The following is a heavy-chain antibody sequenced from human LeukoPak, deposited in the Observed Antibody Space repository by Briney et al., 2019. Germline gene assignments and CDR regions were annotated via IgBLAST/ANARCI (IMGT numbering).Heavy chain of an antibody. CDR2: ISTSSSYI. D-gene: IGHD6-19*01. CDR1: GITFSSYS. V-gene: IGHV3-21*05. J-gene: IGHJ5*02. Sequence: GGSLRLSCVASGITFSSYSMNWVRQAPGKGLEWVSYISTSSSYIYYADSVKGRFTISRDNAKNSLYLQMNSLRVEDTAVYYCARAAEVVAATEAWFDPWGQGTLVTVSS. CDR3: ARAAEVVAATEAWFDP.